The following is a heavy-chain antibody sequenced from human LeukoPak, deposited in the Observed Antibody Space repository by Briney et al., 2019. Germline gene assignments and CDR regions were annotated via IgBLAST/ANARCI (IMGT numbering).Heavy chain of an antibody. CDR1: GFTFSSYA. D-gene: IGHD6-19*01. Sequence: GGSLRLSCAASGFTFSSYAMSWVRQAPGKGLEWVSAISGSGGSTYYADSVKGRFTISRDNSKNTLYLQMNSLRAEDTAVYYCAKARGRGWYHNYFDYWGQGTLVTVSS. V-gene: IGHV3-23*01. CDR3: AKARGRGWYHNYFDY. CDR2: ISGSGGST. J-gene: IGHJ4*02.